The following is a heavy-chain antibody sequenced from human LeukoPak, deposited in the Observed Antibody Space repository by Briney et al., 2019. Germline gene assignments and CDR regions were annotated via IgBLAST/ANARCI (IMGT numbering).Heavy chain of an antibody. V-gene: IGHV1-69*13. CDR3: ALRLGELSTPPDNWFDP. Sequence: SVKVSCKASGGTFSIYAISWVRQAPGQGLEWTGGIIPIFGTANYAQKFQGRVTITADESTSTAYMELSSLRSEDTAVYYCALRLGELSTPPDNWFDPWGQGTLVTVSS. D-gene: IGHD3-16*02. J-gene: IGHJ5*02. CDR2: IIPIFGTA. CDR1: GGTFSIYA.